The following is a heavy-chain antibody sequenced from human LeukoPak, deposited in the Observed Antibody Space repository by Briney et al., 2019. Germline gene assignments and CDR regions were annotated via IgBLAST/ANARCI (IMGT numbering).Heavy chain of an antibody. CDR3: ARGELKALTTYYYYYMDV. Sequence: PSETLSLTCTVSGGSISSYYWSWIRQPPGKGLEWIGYIYYSGSTNYNPSLKSRVTISVDTSKNQFSLKLSSVTAADTAVYYCARGELKALTTYYYYYMDVWGKGTTVTVSS. CDR1: GGSISSYY. CDR2: IYYSGST. D-gene: IGHD3-10*01. V-gene: IGHV4-59*01. J-gene: IGHJ6*03.